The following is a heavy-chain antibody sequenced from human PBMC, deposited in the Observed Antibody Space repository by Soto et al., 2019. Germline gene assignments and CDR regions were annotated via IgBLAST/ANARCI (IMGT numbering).Heavy chain of an antibody. CDR3: AKEDSLVVVADY. V-gene: IGHV3-30*18. CDR1: GFAFRSYC. Sequence: QVQLVESGGGVVQPGRSLKLSCAASGFAFRSYCMHWVRQVPGKGLEWVAVISYDGSNKYYADSLKGRFTISRDSSKNTLYLQMNRLRPEDPAVYYCAKEDSLVVVADYWGQGTLVTVSS. CDR2: ISYDGSNK. D-gene: IGHD2-15*01. J-gene: IGHJ4*02.